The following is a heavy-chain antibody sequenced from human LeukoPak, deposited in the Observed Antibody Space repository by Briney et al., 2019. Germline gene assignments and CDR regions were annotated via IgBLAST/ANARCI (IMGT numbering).Heavy chain of an antibody. J-gene: IGHJ6*02. CDR1: GFTFSSYA. CDR3: ARARIYYYDNSGYYFPKDGMDV. Sequence: PGGSLRLSCAASGFTFSSYAMHWVRRAPGKGLEWVAVISYDGNNKYYADSVKGRFTMSRDNSKNTLYLQMNSLRAEDTAVFYCARARIYYYDNSGYYFPKDGMDVWGQGTTVTVSS. V-gene: IGHV3-30-3*01. D-gene: IGHD3-22*01. CDR2: ISYDGNNK.